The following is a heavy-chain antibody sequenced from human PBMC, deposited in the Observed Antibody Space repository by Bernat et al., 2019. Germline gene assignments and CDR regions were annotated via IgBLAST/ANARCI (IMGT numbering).Heavy chain of an antibody. CDR2: INPSGGST. CDR3: ARDPCSGSYYNFGTTGVRGGWFDP. Sequence: QVQLVQSGAEVKKPGASVKVSCKASGYTFTSYYMHWVRQAPGQGLEWMGIINPSGGSTSYAQKFQGRVTMTRDTSTSTVYMELSSLRSEDTAVYYCARDPCSGSYYNFGTTGVRGGWFDPWGQGTLVTVSS. CDR1: GYTFTSYY. J-gene: IGHJ5*02. D-gene: IGHD3-10*02. V-gene: IGHV1-46*01.